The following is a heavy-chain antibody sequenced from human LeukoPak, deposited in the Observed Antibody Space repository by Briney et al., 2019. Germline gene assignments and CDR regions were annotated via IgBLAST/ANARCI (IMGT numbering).Heavy chain of an antibody. CDR2: IYHSGST. Sequence: SETLSLTCAVSGGSISSGGYSWSWIRQPPGKGLEWIGYIYHSGSTYYNPSLKSRVTISVDRSKNQFSLKLSSVTAADTAVYYCARVVVAATSIGSVDYWGQGTLVTVSS. CDR3: ARVVVAATSIGSVDY. J-gene: IGHJ4*02. D-gene: IGHD2-15*01. V-gene: IGHV4-30-2*01. CDR1: GGSISSGGYS.